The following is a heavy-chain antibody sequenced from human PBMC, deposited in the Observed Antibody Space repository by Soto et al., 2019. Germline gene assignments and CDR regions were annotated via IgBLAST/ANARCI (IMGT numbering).Heavy chain of an antibody. J-gene: IGHJ3*02. V-gene: IGHV2-5*02. CDR2: IYWDDDK. D-gene: IGHD3-3*01. Sequence: SGPTLVNPTQTLTLTCTFSGFSLSTSGVGVGWIRKPPGKALEWLALIYWDDDKHYNPSLKSRLTITKDTSKNKVVLTITKINPVDTATYYCAHRPPYYDFWSGYLGAFDIWGQGTMVTVSS. CDR3: AHRPPYYDFWSGYLGAFDI. CDR1: GFSLSTSGVG.